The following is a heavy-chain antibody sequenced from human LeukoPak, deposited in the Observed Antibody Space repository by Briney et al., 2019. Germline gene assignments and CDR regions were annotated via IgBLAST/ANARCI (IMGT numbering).Heavy chain of an antibody. CDR1: GGSISSYY. Sequence: SETLSLTCTVSGGSISSYYWNWIRQPPGKGLEWIGYIYYSGSTNYNPSLKSRVTISVDTSKNQFSLKLSSVTAADTAVYYCARGGSSWPIYYWGQGTLVTVSS. V-gene: IGHV4-59*01. D-gene: IGHD6-13*01. J-gene: IGHJ4*02. CDR3: ARGGSSWPIYY. CDR2: IYYSGST.